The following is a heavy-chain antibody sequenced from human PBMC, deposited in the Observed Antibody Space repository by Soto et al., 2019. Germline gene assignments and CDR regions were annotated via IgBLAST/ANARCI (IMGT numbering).Heavy chain of an antibody. CDR1: GFTFDDYA. J-gene: IGHJ6*04. CDR3: AKDSGPFVVVPSGV. CDR2: ISWNNASI. D-gene: IGHD2-2*01. V-gene: IGHV3-9*01. Sequence: GGSLRLSCAASGFTFDDYAMHWVRQVPGKGLEWVSGISWNNASIAYADSVKGRFPISRDNAKNSLYLQMNSLRVEDTAFYYCAKDSGPFVVVPSGVWGKGTTVTVSS.